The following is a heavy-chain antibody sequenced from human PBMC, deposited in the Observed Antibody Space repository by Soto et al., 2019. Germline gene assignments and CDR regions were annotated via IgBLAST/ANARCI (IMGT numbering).Heavy chain of an antibody. CDR3: ARPQYLPDDVFDV. J-gene: IGHJ3*01. Sequence: GESLKISCKGSGYSFTSYWMQWVRQAPGKGLVWVSRINSDGSSTSHADSVKGRFTISRDNAKNTLYLQMSSLRAEDTAVYYCARPQYLPDDVFDVWGRGTVVTVSS. CDR2: INSDGSST. CDR1: GYSFTSYW. D-gene: IGHD2-2*01. V-gene: IGHV3-74*01.